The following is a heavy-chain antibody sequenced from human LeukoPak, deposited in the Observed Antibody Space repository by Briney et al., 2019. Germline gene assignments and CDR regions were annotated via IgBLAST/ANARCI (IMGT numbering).Heavy chain of an antibody. CDR3: AKDSFSYNGIYDALDI. V-gene: IGHV3-23*01. Sequence: GGSLRLSCVASGFTFSEYAMTWVRQAPGKGLEWVSTLGGVFEFYADSVKGRFTISRDTSRSTLFLEMTSLRAEDTAIYYCAKDSFSYNGIYDALDIWGQGTMVTVSS. CDR1: GFTFSEYA. D-gene: IGHD2-8*01. CDR2: LGGVFE. J-gene: IGHJ3*02.